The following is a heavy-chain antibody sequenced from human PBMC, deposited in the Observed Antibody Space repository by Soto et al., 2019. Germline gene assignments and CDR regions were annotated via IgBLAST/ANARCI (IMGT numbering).Heavy chain of an antibody. J-gene: IGHJ4*02. CDR3: ARRRGYNWNNPAFDY. CDR1: GFSLSTSGVG. V-gene: IGHV2-5*01. D-gene: IGHD1-20*01. Sequence: QITLKESCPALVKPTQTLTLTCTFSGFSLSTSGVGVGWIRQPPGKAREWLGIIYWNDDKKYSPSLRSRLGITKDTFRNQVVLTMTNVDPLDTATYYCARRRGYNWNNPAFDYWGQGALVTVSS. CDR2: IYWNDDK.